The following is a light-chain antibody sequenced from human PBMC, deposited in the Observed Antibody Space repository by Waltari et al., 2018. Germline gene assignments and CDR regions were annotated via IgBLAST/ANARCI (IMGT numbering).Light chain of an antibody. CDR3: QQYYSVPYT. CDR1: QTILYSSNNKYY. V-gene: IGKV4-1*01. CDR2: WAS. Sequence: DIVMTQSPDSLAVSLGEGATINCKSSQTILYSSNNKYYLAWYQQKPGQPPKLLISWASTRESGVPDRISGSGSGTLFTLTISSLQAEDVAVYFCQQYYSVPYTFGQGTKLEI. J-gene: IGKJ2*01.